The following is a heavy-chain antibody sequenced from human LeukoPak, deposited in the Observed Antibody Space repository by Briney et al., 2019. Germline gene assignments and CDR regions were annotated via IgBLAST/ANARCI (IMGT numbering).Heavy chain of an antibody. D-gene: IGHD5-18*01. V-gene: IGHV3-43*01. Sequence: GGSLRLSCAASGFTFDDTMHWVRQALGKGLEWVSLIRWDGGSTYYADSVKGRFTISRDNSKNSLYLQMNSLRTEDTALYYCARGGPRDGYDYWGQGTLVTVSS. J-gene: IGHJ4*02. CDR2: IRWDGGST. CDR1: GFTFDDT. CDR3: ARGGPRDGYDY.